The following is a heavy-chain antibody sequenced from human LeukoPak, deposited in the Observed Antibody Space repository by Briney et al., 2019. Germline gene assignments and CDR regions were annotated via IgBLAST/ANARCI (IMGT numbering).Heavy chain of an antibody. CDR2: IYHSGST. J-gene: IGHJ4*02. CDR1: GYSISSGYF. V-gene: IGHV4-38-2*02. D-gene: IGHD6-19*01. CDR3: ARDLTAVAVDNFDG. Sequence: SETLSLTCAVSGYSISSGYFWGWVRQPPGKGLEWIGSIYHSGSTYYNPSLKSRVTISVHTTKNQFSLKLISVTAADTAVYYCARDLTAVAVDNFDGWGRGTLVTVSS.